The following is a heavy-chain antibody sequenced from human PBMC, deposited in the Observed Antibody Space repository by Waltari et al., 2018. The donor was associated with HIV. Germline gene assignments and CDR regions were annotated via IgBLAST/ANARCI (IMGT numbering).Heavy chain of an antibody. J-gene: IGHJ5*02. CDR2: MNPNSGGT. D-gene: IGHD3-9*01. CDR1: GYTFTAYY. V-gene: IGHV1-2*02. CDR3: SRGGTILTGYYPSGVS. Sequence: QVQLVQSGAEVKKPGASVKVSCKASGYTFTAYYIHWGRQAPGQGLEWMGWMNPNSGGTNYPQKFKGRVTMTRDTSIKTAYLQLSGLTSDDTALYWCSRGGTILTGYYPSGVSWGQGTPVTVSS.